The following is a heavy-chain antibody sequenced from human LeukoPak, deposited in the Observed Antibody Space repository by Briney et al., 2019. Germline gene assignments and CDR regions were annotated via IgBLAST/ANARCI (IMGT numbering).Heavy chain of an antibody. J-gene: IGHJ4*02. V-gene: IGHV4-39*07. Sequence: SETLSLTCTVSGGSISNSAYYWGWIRQPPGKGLEWIGSIYYSGNTYYNPSLKSRVTISVDTSKNQFSLKLSSVTVADTAVYYCARRRRITMVRGVKEPFDYWGQGTLVTVSS. CDR1: GGSISNSAYY. D-gene: IGHD3-10*01. CDR3: ARRRRITMVRGVKEPFDY. CDR2: IYYSGNT.